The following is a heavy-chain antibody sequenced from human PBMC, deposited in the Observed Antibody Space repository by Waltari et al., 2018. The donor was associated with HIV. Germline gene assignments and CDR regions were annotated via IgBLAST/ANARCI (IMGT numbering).Heavy chain of an antibody. CDR3: ARTTIFGVDTYYFDY. J-gene: IGHJ4*02. V-gene: IGHV1-18*01. Sequence: QVQLVQSGAEVKKPGASVKVSCTASGYTFSRYAITWVRQAPGQGLKWLGWISAFSGNTKYAREVQGRATMTTDTSTNTAYMELESLTSDDTAIFYCARTTIFGVDTYYFDYWGQGTLVIVSS. CDR2: ISAFSGNT. CDR1: GYTFSRYA. D-gene: IGHD3-3*01.